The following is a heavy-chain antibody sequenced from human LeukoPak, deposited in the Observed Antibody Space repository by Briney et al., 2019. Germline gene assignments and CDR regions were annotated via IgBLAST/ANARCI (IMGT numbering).Heavy chain of an antibody. D-gene: IGHD6-19*01. CDR3: ATKQWLAPPPDS. CDR2: INTDGTVT. Sequence: QTRGSLRLSCAASGFTFSKYWMLWVRQAPGKGLESVSRINTDGTVTTYADSVKGRFTVSRDNADNTMFLQMNSVRDEDTAVYYCATKQWLAPPPDSWGQGTPVTVSS. V-gene: IGHV3-74*01. CDR1: GFTFSKYW. J-gene: IGHJ4*02.